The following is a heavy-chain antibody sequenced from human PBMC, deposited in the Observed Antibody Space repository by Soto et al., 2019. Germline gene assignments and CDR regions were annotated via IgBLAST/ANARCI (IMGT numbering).Heavy chain of an antibody. V-gene: IGHV4-38-2*01. CDR2: MYHNGNS. CDR1: GFSISGGYY. J-gene: IGHJ3*02. D-gene: IGHD5-12*01. CDR3: ARGADIEGTTGDAFDI. Sequence: SETLSLTCAVSGFSISGGYYWGWIRQPPGKGLEWVAIMYHNGNSYYNPSLKSRVTISLDTSKTHFSLKLSSVTAADTAVYFCARGADIEGTTGDAFDIRGQGTMVTVSS.